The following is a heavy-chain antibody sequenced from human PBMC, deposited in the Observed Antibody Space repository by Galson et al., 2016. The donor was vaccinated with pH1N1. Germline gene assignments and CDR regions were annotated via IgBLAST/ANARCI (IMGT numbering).Heavy chain of an antibody. CDR3: ARLKWPGMGSDY. CDR1: GFTFSSYS. J-gene: IGHJ4*02. V-gene: IGHV3-21*04. D-gene: IGHD5-12*01. CDR2: ISSNGADT. Sequence: SLRLSCAASGFTFSSYSMNWVRQAPGKGLEWDASISSNGADTYYRDSMKGRFTISRDSAKSSVYLQMNSLRGEDTAVYHCARLKWPGMGSDYWGQGTVVTVSS.